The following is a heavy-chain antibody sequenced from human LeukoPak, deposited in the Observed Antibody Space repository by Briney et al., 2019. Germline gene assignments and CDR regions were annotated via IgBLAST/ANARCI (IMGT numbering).Heavy chain of an antibody. V-gene: IGHV3-30*02. CDR3: AKEARSTSNYYYYYYMDV. J-gene: IGHJ6*03. D-gene: IGHD2-2*01. CDR2: IRYDGSNK. CDR1: GFTFSSYG. Sequence: GGSLRLSCAASGFTFSSYGMHWVRQAPGKGLEWVAFIRYDGSNKYYADSVKGRFTISRDNSKNTLYLQMNSLRAEDTAVYYCAKEARSTSNYYYYYYMDVWGKGTTVTVSS.